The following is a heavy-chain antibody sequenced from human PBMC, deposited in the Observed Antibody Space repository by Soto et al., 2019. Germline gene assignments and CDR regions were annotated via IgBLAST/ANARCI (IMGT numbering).Heavy chain of an antibody. D-gene: IGHD5-12*01. Sequence: SGFTFSNYAVTWVRQAPGKGLEWVSTISGSGGSTYYADSVKGRFTISRDNAKNSLYLQMNSLRAEDTALYYCAKQYRGFGMDVWGQGTTVTVSS. CDR2: ISGSGGST. J-gene: IGHJ6*02. V-gene: IGHV3-23*01. CDR3: AKQYRGFGMDV. CDR1: GFTFSNYA.